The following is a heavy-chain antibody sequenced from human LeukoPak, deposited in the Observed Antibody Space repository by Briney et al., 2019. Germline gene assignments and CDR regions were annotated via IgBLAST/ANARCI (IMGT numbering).Heavy chain of an antibody. D-gene: IGHD6-13*01. Sequence: PSETLSLTCTVSGGSISSYYWSWIRQPAGKGLEWIGRIYTSGSTNYNPSLKSRVTMSLDTSKNQFSLKLSSVTAADTAVYYCARSPYGSSWYPFGPWGQGTLVTVSS. CDR1: GGSISSYY. CDR3: ARSPYGSSWYPFGP. CDR2: IYTSGST. V-gene: IGHV4-4*07. J-gene: IGHJ5*02.